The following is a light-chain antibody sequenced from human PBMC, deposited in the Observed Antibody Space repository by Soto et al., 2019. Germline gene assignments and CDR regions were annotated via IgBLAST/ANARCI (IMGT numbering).Light chain of an antibody. CDR3: TSYTSSNTLEV. CDR2: DVS. J-gene: IGLJ3*02. Sequence: QSALTQPASVSGSPGQSITISCTGTSSDVGGYNYVSWYQQHPGKAPKLMIYDVSNRPSGVSDRFSGSKSANTASLTISGLQTEDEADYYCTSYTSSNTLEVFGGGTKVTVL. CDR1: SSDVGGYNY. V-gene: IGLV2-14*01.